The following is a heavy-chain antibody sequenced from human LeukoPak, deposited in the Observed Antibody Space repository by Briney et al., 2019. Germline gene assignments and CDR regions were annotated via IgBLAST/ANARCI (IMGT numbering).Heavy chain of an antibody. CDR3: ARVPRVGYVDY. CDR1: GESFNDYY. J-gene: IGHJ4*02. CDR2: INHRGRT. Sequence: SETLSLTCAVYGESFNDYYWSWIRQPPGKGLEWIGEINHRGRTNYNPSLKSRVTISVDTSKNQFSLRLSSVTAADTAMYYCARVPRVGYVDYWGQGTLVTVSS. D-gene: IGHD1-26*01. V-gene: IGHV4-34*01.